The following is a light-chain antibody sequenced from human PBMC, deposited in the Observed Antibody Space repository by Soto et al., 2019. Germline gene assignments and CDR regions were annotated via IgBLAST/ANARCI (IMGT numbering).Light chain of an antibody. J-gene: IGKJ1*01. Sequence: DIVMTQSPDSLAVSLGERATINCKSSQSVLYSSNNKNYLAWYQQKPGQPPKLLIYWASTRESGGPDRFSGSGSGTDFTLTNSSLQAEDGAVFYCQQYYSTPVTFGRGTKVEIK. CDR1: QSVLYSSNNKNY. V-gene: IGKV4-1*01. CDR3: QQYYSTPVT. CDR2: WAS.